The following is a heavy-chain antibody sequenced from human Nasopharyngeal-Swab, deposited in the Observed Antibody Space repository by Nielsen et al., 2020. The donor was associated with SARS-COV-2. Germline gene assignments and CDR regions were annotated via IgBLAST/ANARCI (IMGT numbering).Heavy chain of an antibody. D-gene: IGHD6-13*01. CDR3: VKPAAGTYDS. J-gene: IGHJ4*02. CDR1: GYTFTGYY. Sequence: ASVKVSCKASGYTFTGYYMHWVRQAPGQGLEWMGWINAGNGDITYSQKFQGRVTLTRDTYASTAYMELFSLTSEDTAVYYCVKPAAGTYDSWGQGTLVTVSS. V-gene: IGHV1-3*01. CDR2: INAGNGDI.